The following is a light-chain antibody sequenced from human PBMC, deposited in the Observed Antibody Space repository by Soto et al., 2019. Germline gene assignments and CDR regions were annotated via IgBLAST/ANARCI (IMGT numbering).Light chain of an antibody. CDR3: HQYENTLPT. Sequence: DIVMTQSPESLAVSLGERATINCKSSQGLLYTSRNKNYLAWYQQRPGQPLKLLIYWASTRESGVPDRFSGSGSGTDFPLTINNVHAADVAVYYCHQYENTLPTFGQRTKVESK. V-gene: IGKV4-1*01. CDR2: WAS. CDR1: QGLLYTSRNKNY. J-gene: IGKJ1*01.